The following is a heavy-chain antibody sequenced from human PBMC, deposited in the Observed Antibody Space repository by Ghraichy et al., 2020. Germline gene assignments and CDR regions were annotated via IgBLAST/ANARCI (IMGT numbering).Heavy chain of an antibody. J-gene: IGHJ3*02. CDR2: ISGSGGIT. CDR1: GFTFRTYG. CDR3: VKENGDYIFSAFDI. V-gene: IGHV3-23*01. Sequence: GGSLRLSCEASGFTFRTYGMSWVCQAPGKGLEWVSSISGSGGITYYADSVKGRFTTSRDNFKETLYLQMHSLRAEDTAIYYCVKENGDYIFSAFDIWGQGTVVTVSS. D-gene: IGHD4-17*01.